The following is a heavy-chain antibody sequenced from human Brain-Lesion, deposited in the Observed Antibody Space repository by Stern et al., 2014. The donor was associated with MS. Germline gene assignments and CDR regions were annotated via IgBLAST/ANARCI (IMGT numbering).Heavy chain of an antibody. V-gene: IGHV4-4*02. CDR2: SDHSGST. D-gene: IGHD6-13*01. CDR1: GGSISSSNW. J-gene: IGHJ4*02. Sequence: VQLVESGPGLVKPSGTLSLTCAVSGGSISSSNWWSWVRQSPGKGLEWIGESDHSGSTIYNPSLKSRVTVSVDKSKNRSSLTLRSVTAADTAVYFCARFPASRPHVFDSWGQGTLVTVSS. CDR3: ARFPASRPHVFDS.